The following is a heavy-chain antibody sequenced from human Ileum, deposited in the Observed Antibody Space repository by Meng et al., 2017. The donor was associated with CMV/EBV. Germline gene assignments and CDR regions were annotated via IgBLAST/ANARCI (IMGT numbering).Heavy chain of an antibody. CDR3: ARDPGIGVVINGENYYYGMDV. CDR2: ISAYNGNT. Sequence: GESLKISCKASGYTFTSYGISWVRQAPGQGLEWMGWISAYNGNTNYAQKLQGRVTMTTDTSTSTAYMELRSLRSDDTAVYYCARDPGIGVVINGENYYYGMDVWGQGTTVTVSS. V-gene: IGHV1-18*01. J-gene: IGHJ6*02. D-gene: IGHD3-3*01. CDR1: GYTFTSYG.